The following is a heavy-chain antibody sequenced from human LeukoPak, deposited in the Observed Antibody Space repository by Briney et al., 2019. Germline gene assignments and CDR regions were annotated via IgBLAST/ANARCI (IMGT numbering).Heavy chain of an antibody. V-gene: IGHV1-2*06. Sequence: ASVKVSCKASGYTFTSYYMHWVRQAPGQGLEWMGRINPNSGGTNYAQKFQGRVTMTRDTSISTAYMELSRLRSDDTAVYYCARPTEAHTYYYDSSGYYDAFDIWGQGTMVTVSS. CDR2: INPNSGGT. D-gene: IGHD3-22*01. J-gene: IGHJ3*02. CDR3: ARPTEAHTYYYDSSGYYDAFDI. CDR1: GYTFTSYY.